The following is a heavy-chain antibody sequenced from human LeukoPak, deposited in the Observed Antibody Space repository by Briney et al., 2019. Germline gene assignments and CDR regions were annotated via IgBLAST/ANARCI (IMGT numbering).Heavy chain of an antibody. CDR2: ISGSTTYI. CDR3: ARDFPATGMYYFDS. J-gene: IGHJ4*02. V-gene: IGHV3-21*01. Sequence: GGSLRLSCAASGFTFSSYIMNWVRQAPGKGLEWVSSISGSTTYIYYADSVKGRFTISRDNAKNLMYLEMNSLRADDTAMYYCARDFPATGMYYFDSWGQGTLVTVSS. D-gene: IGHD1-1*01. CDR1: GFTFSSYI.